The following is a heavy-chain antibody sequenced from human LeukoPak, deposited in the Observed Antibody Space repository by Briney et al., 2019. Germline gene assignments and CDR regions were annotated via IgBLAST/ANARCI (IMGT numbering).Heavy chain of an antibody. CDR1: GFTFSSYA. J-gene: IGHJ5*02. Sequence: GGSLRLSCAASGFTFSSYAMSWVRQAPGKGLEWVSAISGSGGSTYYADSVKGRFTISRDNSKNTLYLQMNSLRAEDTAVYYCARLSFPTTLTTVDPWGQGTLVTVSS. V-gene: IGHV3-23*01. D-gene: IGHD4-11*01. CDR2: ISGSGGST. CDR3: ARLSFPTTLTTVDP.